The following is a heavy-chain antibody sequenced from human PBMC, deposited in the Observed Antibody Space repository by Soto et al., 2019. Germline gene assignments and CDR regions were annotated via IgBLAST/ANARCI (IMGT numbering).Heavy chain of an antibody. D-gene: IGHD6-13*01. CDR2: INPGNRIT. Sequence: ASVKVSCKTSGYTFTNYFVHWVRQAPGQGLEWMGAINPGNRITNYALKFQGRVTMTTDTSTSTAYMELRSLRSDDTAVYYCARGPIAAAGRRGAYYYGMDVWGQGTTVTVSS. CDR3: ARGPIAAAGRRGAYYYGMDV. V-gene: IGHV1-46*01. CDR1: GYTFTNYF. J-gene: IGHJ6*02.